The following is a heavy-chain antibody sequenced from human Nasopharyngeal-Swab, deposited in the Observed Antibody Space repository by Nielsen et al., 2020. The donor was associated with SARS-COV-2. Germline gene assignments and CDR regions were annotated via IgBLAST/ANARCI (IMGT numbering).Heavy chain of an antibody. V-gene: IGHV7-4-1*02. CDR2: INTNTGNP. D-gene: IGHD5-18*01. CDR1: GYTFTSYA. J-gene: IGHJ4*02. Sequence: ASVKVSCKASGYTFTSYAMHWVRQAPGQGLAWMGWINTNTGNPTYAQGFTGRFVFSLDTSVSTAYLQISSLKAEDTAVYYCARELYSYGYRALGYWGQGTLVTVSS. CDR3: ARELYSYGYRALGY.